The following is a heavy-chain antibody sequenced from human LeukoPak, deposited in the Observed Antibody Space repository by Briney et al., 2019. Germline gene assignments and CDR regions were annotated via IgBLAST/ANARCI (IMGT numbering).Heavy chain of an antibody. CDR2: NYHSGST. Sequence: SETLSLTCTVSGFSVSSAYYWGWIRQPPGKVLEWISSNYHSGSTYYNPSLKSRITISVDTSKNQFSLRLISLTAADTAVYYCARVTLLPTHIDYWGQGTLVTVSS. V-gene: IGHV4-38-2*02. CDR3: ARVTLLPTHIDY. CDR1: GFSVSSAYY. D-gene: IGHD2-15*01. J-gene: IGHJ4*02.